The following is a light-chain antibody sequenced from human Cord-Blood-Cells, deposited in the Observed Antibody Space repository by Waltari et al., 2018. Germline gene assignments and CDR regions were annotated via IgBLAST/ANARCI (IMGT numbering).Light chain of an antibody. CDR3: CSYAGSSTWV. J-gene: IGLJ3*02. CDR1: SSDVGCYNL. Sequence: QSALTQPASVSGSPGQSLTISCTGTSSDVGCYNLVPWYQQHPGKAPKLMIYEGSKRPSGVSNRFSGSKSGNTASLTISGLQAEDEADYYCCSYAGSSTWVFGGGTKLTVL. V-gene: IGLV2-23*01. CDR2: EGS.